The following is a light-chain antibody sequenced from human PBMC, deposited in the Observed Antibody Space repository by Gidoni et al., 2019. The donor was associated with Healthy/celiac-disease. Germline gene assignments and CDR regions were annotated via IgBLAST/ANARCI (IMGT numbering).Light chain of an antibody. CDR3: SSYTSSSTLV. J-gene: IGLJ2*01. Sequence: QSALTQPASVSGSPGQSITISCTGTSSDVGGYNYVSWYQQHPGTAPKLMIYEVSNRPSGVSNRFSGSKSGHTASLTISGLQAEDEADYYCSSYTSSSTLVFGGGTKLTVL. V-gene: IGLV2-14*01. CDR1: SSDVGGYNY. CDR2: EVS.